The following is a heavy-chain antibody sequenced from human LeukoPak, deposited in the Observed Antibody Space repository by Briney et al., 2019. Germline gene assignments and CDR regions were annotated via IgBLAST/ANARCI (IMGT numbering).Heavy chain of an antibody. D-gene: IGHD6-13*01. CDR2: ISYDGSNK. CDR1: GFTFSSYA. CDR3: ARAGSSSWSGDGLDFDY. V-gene: IGHV3-30*04. Sequence: QPGRSLRLSCAASGFTFSSYAMHWVRQAPGKGLEWVAVISYDGSNKYYADSVKGRFTISRDNSKNTLYLQMNSLRAEDTAAYYCARAGSSSWSGDGLDFDYWGQGTLVTVSS. J-gene: IGHJ4*02.